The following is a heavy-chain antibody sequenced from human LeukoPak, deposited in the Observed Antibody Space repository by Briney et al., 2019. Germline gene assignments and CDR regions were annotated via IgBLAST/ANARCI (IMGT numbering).Heavy chain of an antibody. D-gene: IGHD1-7*01. J-gene: IGHJ4*02. CDR3: AREVANNWNYVMDH. Sequence: GGSLRLSCAASGFTVSSNYMSWVRRAPGEGLEWVSVIYSGGSTYYADSVKGRFTISRDNSENTLYLQMNSLRAEDTAVYYCAREVANNWNYVMDHWGQGTLVTVSS. V-gene: IGHV3-53*01. CDR2: IYSGGST. CDR1: GFTVSSNY.